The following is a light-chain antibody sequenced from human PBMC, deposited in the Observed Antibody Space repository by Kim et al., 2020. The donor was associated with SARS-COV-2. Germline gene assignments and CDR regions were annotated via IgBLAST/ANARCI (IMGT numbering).Light chain of an antibody. CDR3: QAWDSSTLV. V-gene: IGLV3-1*01. Sequence: SYELTQPPSVSVSPGQTASITCSGDKLGDKYACWYQQKPGQSPVLVIYQDSKRPSGIPERFSGSNSGNTATLTISGTQAMDEADSYCQAWDSSTLVFGGG. CDR2: QDS. J-gene: IGLJ2*01. CDR1: KLGDKY.